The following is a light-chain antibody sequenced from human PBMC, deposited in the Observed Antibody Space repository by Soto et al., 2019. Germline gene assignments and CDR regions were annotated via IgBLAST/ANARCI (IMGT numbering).Light chain of an antibody. Sequence: EIVLTQSPVTLSFSPAERSTLSFMSSQTVSRMYLSWFQQKPGQAPRLLIYGTSTRATGIPVRFSGSGSGTDFTLTISSLQPEDFAVYFCHQDFNLPWTFGQGTKVDI. J-gene: IGKJ1*01. V-gene: IGKV3D-7*01. CDR3: HQDFNLPWT. CDR1: QTVSRMY. CDR2: GTS.